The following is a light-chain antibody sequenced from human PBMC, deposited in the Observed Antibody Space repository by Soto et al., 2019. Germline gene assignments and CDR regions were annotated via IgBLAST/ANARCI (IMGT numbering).Light chain of an antibody. J-gene: IGLJ2*01. Sequence: SVLTQPASVSGSPGQSITISCTGTSSDVGGYNYVSWYQQHPGKAPKLMIYDVSNRPSGVSNRFSGSKSGNTASLTISGLQAEDEADYYCSSYTSSSTLVVFGGGTKVTVL. V-gene: IGLV2-14*01. CDR1: SSDVGGYNY. CDR3: SSYTSSSTLVV. CDR2: DVS.